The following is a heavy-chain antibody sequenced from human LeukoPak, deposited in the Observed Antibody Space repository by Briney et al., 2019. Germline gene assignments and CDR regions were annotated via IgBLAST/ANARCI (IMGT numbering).Heavy chain of an antibody. CDR1: GFTFNTYN. V-gene: IGHV3-21*01. Sequence: GGSLRLSCAASGFTFNTYNMNWVRQAPGKGLEWVSSISSSSSYIYYADSVKGRFTISRDNAKNSLYLQMNSLRAEDTAVYYCARERGYYYDSSGYCFDYWGQGTLVTVSS. D-gene: IGHD3-22*01. CDR2: ISSSSSYI. J-gene: IGHJ4*02. CDR3: ARERGYYYDSSGYCFDY.